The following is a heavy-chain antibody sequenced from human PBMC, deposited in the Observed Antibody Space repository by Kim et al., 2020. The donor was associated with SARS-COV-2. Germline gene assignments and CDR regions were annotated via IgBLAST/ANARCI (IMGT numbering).Heavy chain of an antibody. J-gene: IGHJ4*02. Sequence: THYTPKPQGRVTMTTDTSTSTAYMGLGSLRSADTAVYYCARDYELRDGDYWGQGTLVTVSS. CDR2: T. D-gene: IGHD1-7*01. CDR3: ARDYELRDGDY. V-gene: IGHV1-18*01.